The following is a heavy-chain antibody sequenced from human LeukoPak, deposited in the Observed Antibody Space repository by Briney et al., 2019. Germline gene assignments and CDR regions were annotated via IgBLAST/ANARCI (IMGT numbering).Heavy chain of an antibody. D-gene: IGHD3-10*01. J-gene: IGHJ5*02. CDR2: IYYSGST. CDR3: ARDETIATMVRGVIAWFDP. Sequence: SETLSLTCTVSGGSISSYYWSWIRQPPGKGLEWIGYIYYSGSTNYNPSLKSRVTISVDTSKNQFSLKLSSVTAADTAVYYCARDETIATMVRGVIAWFDPWGQGTLVTVSS. CDR1: GGSISSYY. V-gene: IGHV4-59*12.